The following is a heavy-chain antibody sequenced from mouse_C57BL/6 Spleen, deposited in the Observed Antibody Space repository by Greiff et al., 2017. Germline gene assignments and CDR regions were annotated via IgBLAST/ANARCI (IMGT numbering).Heavy chain of an antibody. CDR3: ARGGLRPLTGYFDV. CDR1: GYTFTSYW. CDR2: IYPGSGST. D-gene: IGHD2-4*01. V-gene: IGHV1-55*01. Sequence: QVQLQQPGAELVKPGASVKMSCKASGYTFTSYWITWVKQRPGQGLEWIGDIYPGSGSTNYNEKFKSKATLTVDTSSSTAYMQLSSLTSEDSAVYYCARGGLRPLTGYFDVWGTGTTVTVSS. J-gene: IGHJ1*03.